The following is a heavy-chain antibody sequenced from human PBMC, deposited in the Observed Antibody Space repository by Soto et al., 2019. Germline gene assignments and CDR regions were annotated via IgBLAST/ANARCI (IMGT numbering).Heavy chain of an antibody. D-gene: IGHD6-19*01. CDR1: GFIFSSYW. CDR2: INQDGSEK. V-gene: IGHV3-7*01. J-gene: IGHJ4*02. CDR3: ARDGVVAGLYFDY. Sequence: LRLSCAASGFIFSSYWMSWVRQAPGKGLEWVANINQDGSEKYYVDSVKGRFIISRDNAKKSLYLQMNSLRAEDTAVYYCARDGVVAGLYFDYWGQGTLVTVSS.